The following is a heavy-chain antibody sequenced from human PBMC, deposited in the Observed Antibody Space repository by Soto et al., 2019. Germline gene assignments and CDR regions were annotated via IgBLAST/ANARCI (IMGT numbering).Heavy chain of an antibody. J-gene: IGHJ2*01. CDR2: INHSGIT. CDR1: GGSFSGYY. Sequence: SETLSLTCAVYGGSFSGYYWSWIRQPPGRGLEWIGEINHSGITNYNPSLKSRVTISVDTSKNQFSLKLSSVTAADTAVYYCAGGTYGDHYYFGFWGRGTLVTGSS. D-gene: IGHD4-17*01. V-gene: IGHV4-34*01. CDR3: AGGTYGDHYYFGF.